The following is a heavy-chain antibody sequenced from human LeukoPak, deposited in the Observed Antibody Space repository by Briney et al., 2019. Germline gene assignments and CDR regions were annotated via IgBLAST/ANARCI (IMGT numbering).Heavy chain of an antibody. J-gene: IGHJ3*02. Sequence: GGSLRLSCAASELTVSTNYMSWVRQAPGKGLEWVSVIYSGGSTYYADSVKGRFTISRDNSKNNLYLQINSLRPEDTAVYFCARYDPRGAFDIWGQGTMVSVSS. V-gene: IGHV3-53*01. D-gene: IGHD1-1*01. CDR2: IYSGGST. CDR3: ARYDPRGAFDI. CDR1: ELTVSTNY.